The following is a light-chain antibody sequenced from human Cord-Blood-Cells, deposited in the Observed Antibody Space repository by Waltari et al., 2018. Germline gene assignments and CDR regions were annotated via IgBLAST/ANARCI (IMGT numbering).Light chain of an antibody. Sequence: YELTQPPSVSVSPGQTASITCSGHKLGDKYACWYQQKPGQSPVLVIYQDSKRPSGIPERFSGSNSGNTATLTIGGTQAMDEADYYCQAWDSSTAVVFGGGTKLTVL. V-gene: IGLV3-1*01. CDR2: QDS. CDR1: KLGDKY. J-gene: IGLJ2*01. CDR3: QAWDSSTAVV.